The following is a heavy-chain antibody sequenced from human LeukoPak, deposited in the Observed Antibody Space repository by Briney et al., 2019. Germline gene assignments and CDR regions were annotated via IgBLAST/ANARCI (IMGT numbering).Heavy chain of an antibody. D-gene: IGHD3-10*01. CDR2: ISTSSTHL. CDR3: SRDVDGSGNYGFDY. Sequence: PGGSLRLSCAASGFTFSSYAMSWVRQAPGKGLEWFSSISTSSTHLLYADSAKGRFTISRDNAKNLLFLQLNSLRAEDTAVYFCSRDVDGSGNYGFDYWGQGALVTVSS. J-gene: IGHJ4*02. CDR1: GFTFSSYA. V-gene: IGHV3-21*06.